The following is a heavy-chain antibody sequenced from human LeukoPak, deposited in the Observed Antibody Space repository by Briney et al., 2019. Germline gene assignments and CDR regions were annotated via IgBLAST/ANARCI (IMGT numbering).Heavy chain of an antibody. J-gene: IGHJ4*02. CDR1: GYTFSNYG. CDR2: INPDSGGT. D-gene: IGHD6-19*01. Sequence: ASVKVSCKASGYTFSNYGISWVRQAPGQGLEWMGWINPDSGGTNYAQKFQGRVTMTRDTSISTATMELNRLRSDDTAVYYCARASTVAGYNPLDYWGRGTLVTVSS. CDR3: ARASTVAGYNPLDY. V-gene: IGHV1-2*02.